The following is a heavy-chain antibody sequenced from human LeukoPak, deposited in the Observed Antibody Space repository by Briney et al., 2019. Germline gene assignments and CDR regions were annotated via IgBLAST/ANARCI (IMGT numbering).Heavy chain of an antibody. V-gene: IGHV3-9*03. CDR3: AKAKGSLLWFGELSLDY. CDR1: GFTFDDYA. Sequence: GRSLRLSCAASGFTFDDYAMLWVRQAPGKGLEWVSGISWNSGSIGYADSVKGRFTISRDNAKNSLYLQMNSLRAEDMALYYCAKAKGSLLWFGELSLDYWGQGTLVTVSS. J-gene: IGHJ4*02. D-gene: IGHD3-10*01. CDR2: ISWNSGSI.